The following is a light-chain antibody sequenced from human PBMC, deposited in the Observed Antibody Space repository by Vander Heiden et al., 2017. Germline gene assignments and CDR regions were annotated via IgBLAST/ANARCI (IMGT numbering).Light chain of an antibody. CDR2: TRS. V-gene: IGKV2-40*01. Sequence: MVMTQTPLPLPVTPVEPASISCRSSQRLSDSDNGNSYLERFLQKPGQTPKLPIDTRSDRASGVPDRLSGSGSATDFRLRIISIEAEHVRVYYCRRCKALPKTFGGATKMQMK. CDR1: QRLSDSDNGNSY. J-gene: IGKJ4*01. CDR3: RRCKALPKT.